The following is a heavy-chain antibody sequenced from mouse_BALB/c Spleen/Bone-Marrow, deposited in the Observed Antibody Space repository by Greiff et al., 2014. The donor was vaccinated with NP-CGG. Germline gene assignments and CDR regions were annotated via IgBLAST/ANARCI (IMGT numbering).Heavy chain of an antibody. J-gene: IGHJ4*01. CDR3: TRWGYAGDYYAMDY. D-gene: IGHD2-14*01. Sequence: EVQVVESGGGLVQPGGSRKLSCAASGFTFSSFGMHWVRQAPEKGLEWVAYISSGSSSIYYTDTVKGRFTISRDNPKSTLFLQMTSLRSEDTAIYYCTRWGYAGDYYAMDYWGQGTSVTVSS. V-gene: IGHV5-17*02. CDR1: GFTFSSFG. CDR2: ISSGSSSI.